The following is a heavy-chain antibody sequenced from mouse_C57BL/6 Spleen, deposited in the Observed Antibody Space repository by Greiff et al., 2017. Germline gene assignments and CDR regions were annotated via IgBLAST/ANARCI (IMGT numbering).Heavy chain of an antibody. CDR2: IRSKSNNYAT. V-gene: IGHV10-1*01. CDR3: VRQGATGSYFDY. CDR1: GFSFNTYA. J-gene: IGHJ2*01. Sequence: GGGLVQPKGSLKLSCAASGFSFNTYAMNWVRQAPGKGLEWVARIRSKSNNYATYYADSVKDRFTISRDDSESMLYLQMNNLKTEDTAMYYCVRQGATGSYFDYWGQGTTLTVSS. D-gene: IGHD4-1*02.